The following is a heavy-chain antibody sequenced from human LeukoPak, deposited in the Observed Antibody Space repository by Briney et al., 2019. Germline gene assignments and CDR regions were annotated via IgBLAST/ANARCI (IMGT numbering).Heavy chain of an antibody. J-gene: IGHJ5*02. D-gene: IGHD1-1*01. CDR3: ARDGHNWNDPLSVGWFDP. CDR1: GFTFSSYW. V-gene: IGHV3-74*01. CDR2: INSDRSST. Sequence: GGSLRLSCAASGFTFSSYWMPWVRQAPGKGLVWVSRINSDRSSTSYADSVKGRVTISRDNAKSTLYLQMNSLRAEDTAVYYCARDGHNWNDPLSVGWFDPWGQGTLVTVSS.